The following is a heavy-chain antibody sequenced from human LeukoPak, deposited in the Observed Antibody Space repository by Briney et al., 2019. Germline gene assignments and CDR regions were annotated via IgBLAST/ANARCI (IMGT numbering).Heavy chain of an antibody. CDR2: IYHSGST. V-gene: IGHV4-30-2*01. J-gene: IGHJ5*02. CDR1: GGCISSCGYS. Sequence: SQTLSLTCAVSGGCISSCGYSWSWIRQPPGKGLEWIGYIYHSGSTYYNPSLKSRVTISVDRSKNQFSLKLSSVTAADTAVYYCARVVAAAGDYNWFDPWGQGTLVTVSS. CDR3: ARVVAAAGDYNWFDP. D-gene: IGHD6-13*01.